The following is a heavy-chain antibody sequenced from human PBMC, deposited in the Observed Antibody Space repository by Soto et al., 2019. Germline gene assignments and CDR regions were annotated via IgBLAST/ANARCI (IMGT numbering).Heavy chain of an antibody. Sequence: GASVKVCLKASGYPFTSYGISFVRRAPGQGLEWMGWISGSNANTNYAQKVHGRVTMTTDTSTSTAYMELRSLRSDDTAVYYCARERGPKCSGFSCYSRGNFDYWGQGSMVTVSS. CDR1: GYPFTSYG. V-gene: IGHV1-18*01. CDR2: ISGSNANT. D-gene: IGHD2-15*01. J-gene: IGHJ4*02. CDR3: ARERGPKCSGFSCYSRGNFDY.